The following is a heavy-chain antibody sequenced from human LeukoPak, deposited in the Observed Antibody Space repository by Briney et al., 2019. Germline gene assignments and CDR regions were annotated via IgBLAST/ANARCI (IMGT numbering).Heavy chain of an antibody. V-gene: IGHV3-30-3*02. CDR3: AKKINPVRGSYFDY. CDR1: GFTFSSYA. J-gene: IGHJ4*02. CDR2: ISYDGSNK. D-gene: IGHD3-16*01. Sequence: PGGSLRLSCAASGFTFSSYAMHWVRQAPGKGLEWVAVISYDGSNKYYADSVKGRFTISRDNSKNTLYLQMNSLRAEDTAVYYCAKKINPVRGSYFDYWGQGTLVTVSS.